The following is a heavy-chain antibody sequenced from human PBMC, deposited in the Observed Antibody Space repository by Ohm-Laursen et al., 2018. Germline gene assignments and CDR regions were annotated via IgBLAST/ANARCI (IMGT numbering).Heavy chain of an antibody. CDR1: GFSFIIYA. V-gene: IGHV3-23*01. CDR2: ISPTRGDT. D-gene: IGHD4-17*01. Sequence: SLRLSCSASGFSFIIYAITWVRQAPGKGLEWVSVISPTRGDTFYANSVKGRFTISRDNSEGTLYLQMNSLRAVDTALYYCAKDVRTDDYDSEYEFDLWGQGTLVTVSP. J-gene: IGHJ4*03. CDR3: AKDVRTDDYDSEYEFDL.